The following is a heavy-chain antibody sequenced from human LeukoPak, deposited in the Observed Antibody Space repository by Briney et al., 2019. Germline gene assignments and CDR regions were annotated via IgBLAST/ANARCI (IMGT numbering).Heavy chain of an antibody. D-gene: IGHD3-3*01. J-gene: IGHJ4*02. CDR3: AKWGGYGDY. V-gene: IGHV3-7*05. CDR2: INHDGSEK. CDR1: GFTFNIYW. Sequence: GGSLRLSCAASGFTFNIYWMTWVRQAPGKGLEWVANINHDGSEKYYVDSVKGRFTISRDNSKNTAFLQMNSLRAEDTSVYYCAKWGGYGDYWGQGTLVTVSS.